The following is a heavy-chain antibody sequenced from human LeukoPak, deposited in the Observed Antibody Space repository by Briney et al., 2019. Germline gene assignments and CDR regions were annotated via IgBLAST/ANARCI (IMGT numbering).Heavy chain of an antibody. Sequence: GGSLRLSCEASGFTFDDYGMGWVRQAPGQGLEWVSGIRNSDGMTYYAGSVRGRFTISTDNSKNTLYLQMNSLRAEDTALYYCAKGLERESRLDSWGQGTLVTVSS. D-gene: IGHD1-1*01. CDR3: AKGLERESRLDS. J-gene: IGHJ4*02. V-gene: IGHV3-23*01. CDR2: IRNSDGMT. CDR1: GFTFDDYG.